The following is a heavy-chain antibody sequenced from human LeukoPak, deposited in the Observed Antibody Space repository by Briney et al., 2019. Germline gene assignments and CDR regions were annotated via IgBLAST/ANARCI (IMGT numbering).Heavy chain of an antibody. D-gene: IGHD5-18*01. CDR1: GYTFTSYG. CDR2: ISAYNGNT. Sequence: ASVKVSCKASGYTFTSYGISWVRQAPGQGLEWMGWISAYNGNTNYAQKLQGRVTMTTETSTSTAYMELRSLRSDDTAVYFCARDPRVDTAMVHYYYYYYMDVWGKGTTVTISS. V-gene: IGHV1-18*01. J-gene: IGHJ6*03. CDR3: ARDPRVDTAMVHYYYYYYMDV.